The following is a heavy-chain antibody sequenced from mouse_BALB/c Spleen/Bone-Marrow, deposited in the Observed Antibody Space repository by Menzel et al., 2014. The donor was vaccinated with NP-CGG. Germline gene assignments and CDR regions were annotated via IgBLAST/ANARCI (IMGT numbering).Heavy chain of an antibody. CDR1: DYTFTRYW. CDR3: ARTFQPRRAMDY. V-gene: IGHV1-74*01. CDR2: IDPSNSET. D-gene: IGHD6-1*01. J-gene: IGHJ4*01. Sequence: VQLQQSGPELVRPGASVKMSCKASDYTFTRYWMHWVKQRPGQGLEWIGMIDPSNSETRLNQKFKDKATLNVDKSSNTDYMHLSSLTSEDSAVYYCARTFQPRRAMDYWGQGSSVTVSS.